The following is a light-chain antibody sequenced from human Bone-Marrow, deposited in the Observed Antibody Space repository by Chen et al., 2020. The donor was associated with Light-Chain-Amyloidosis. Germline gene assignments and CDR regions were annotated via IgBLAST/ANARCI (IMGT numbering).Light chain of an antibody. CDR3: SSYTITNTLV. CDR2: EVT. CDR1: SSDVGGDNH. J-gene: IGLJ1*01. V-gene: IGLV2-14*01. Sequence: QSALTQPASVFGSPGQSLTLPRTGTSSDVGGDNHVSWYQQHPDKAPKLMIYEVTNRPSWVPDRFSGSKSDNTASLTISGLQTEDEADYFCSSYTITNTLVFGSGTRVTVL.